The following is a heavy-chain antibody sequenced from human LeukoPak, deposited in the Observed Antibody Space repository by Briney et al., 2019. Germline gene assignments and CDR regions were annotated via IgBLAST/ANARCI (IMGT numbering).Heavy chain of an antibody. V-gene: IGHV3-21*03. CDR3: TTDADPFIVVVPAAIFW. CDR2: ISSSSSYI. Sequence: PGGSLKLSCAASGFTFSSYSMNWVRQAPGKGLEWVSSISSSSSYIYYADSVKGRFTISRDNAKNSLYLQMNSLRAEDTAVYYCTTDADPFIVVVPAAIFWWGQGTLVTVSS. D-gene: IGHD2-2*02. CDR1: GFTFSSYS. J-gene: IGHJ4*02.